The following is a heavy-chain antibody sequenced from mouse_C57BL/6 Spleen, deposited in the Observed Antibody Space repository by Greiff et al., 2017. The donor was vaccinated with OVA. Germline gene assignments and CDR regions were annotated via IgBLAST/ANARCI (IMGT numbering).Heavy chain of an antibody. J-gene: IGHJ4*01. D-gene: IGHD2-3*01. Sequence: EVKVVESGGDLVKPGGSLKLSCAASGFTFSSYGMSWVRQTPDKRLEWVATISSGGSYTYYPDSVKGRFTISRDNAKNTLNLQMSSLKSEDTAMYYCARHYGYDGYYDYAMDYWGQGTSVTVSS. V-gene: IGHV5-6*01. CDR3: ARHYGYDGYYDYAMDY. CDR2: ISSGGSYT. CDR1: GFTFSSYG.